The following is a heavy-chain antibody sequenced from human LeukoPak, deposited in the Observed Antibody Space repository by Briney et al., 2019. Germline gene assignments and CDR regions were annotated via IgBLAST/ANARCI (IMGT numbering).Heavy chain of an antibody. Sequence: PGGSLRLSCAASGFTFSGSWMTWVRYAPGKGLEWVAHIKEDGSDKYYVDSVTGRFTISRDNTKNSLYLQMSSLRAEDTAVYYCATWNSDWEFAYWGQGTLVSVSS. D-gene: IGHD1/OR15-1a*01. CDR2: IKEDGSDK. CDR1: GFTFSGSW. CDR3: ATWNSDWEFAY. V-gene: IGHV3-7*05. J-gene: IGHJ4*02.